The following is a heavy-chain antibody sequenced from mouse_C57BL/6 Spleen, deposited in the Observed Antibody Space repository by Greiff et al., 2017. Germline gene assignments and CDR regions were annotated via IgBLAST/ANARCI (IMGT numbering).Heavy chain of an antibody. CDR3: AREGLTGLDY. CDR2: IYPRSGNT. V-gene: IGHV1-81*01. Sequence: QVQLKESGAELARPGASVKLSCKASGYTFTSYGISWVKQRTGQGLEWIGEIYPRSGNTYYNEKFKGKATLTADKSSSTAYMELRSLTSEDSAVYFRAREGLTGLDYWGQGTTLTVSS. CDR1: GYTFTSYG. J-gene: IGHJ2*01. D-gene: IGHD4-1*01.